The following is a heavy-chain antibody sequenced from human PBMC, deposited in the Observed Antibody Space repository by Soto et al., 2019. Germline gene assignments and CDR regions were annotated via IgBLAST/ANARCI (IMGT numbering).Heavy chain of an antibody. CDR1: GITFRSYA. J-gene: IGHJ6*02. CDR2: ISGSGGST. V-gene: IGHV3-23*01. D-gene: IGHD3-22*01. Sequence: TGGSLRLSCAASGITFRSYAMSWVRQAPGKGLEWVSAISGSGGSTYYADSVKGRFTISRDNSKNTLYLQMNSLRAEDTAVYYCAKEARGSGYYYYGMDVWGQGTTVTVSS. CDR3: AKEARGSGYYYYGMDV.